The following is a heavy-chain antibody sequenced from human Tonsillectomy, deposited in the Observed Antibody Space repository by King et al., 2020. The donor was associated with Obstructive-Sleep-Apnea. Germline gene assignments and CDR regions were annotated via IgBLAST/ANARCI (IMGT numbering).Heavy chain of an antibody. V-gene: IGHV1-69*04. CDR2: IIPILGIA. CDR3: AREMYARLWFGELRL. J-gene: IGHJ4*02. CDR1: GGTFSSYS. Sequence: VQLVQSGAEVKKPGSSVKVSCKASGGTFSSYSISWVRQAPGQGLEWMGRIIPILGIANYAQKFQGRVTITAEKSTSTAYMELSSLRSEDTAVYYCAREMYARLWFGELRLWGQGTLVTVSS. D-gene: IGHD3-10*01.